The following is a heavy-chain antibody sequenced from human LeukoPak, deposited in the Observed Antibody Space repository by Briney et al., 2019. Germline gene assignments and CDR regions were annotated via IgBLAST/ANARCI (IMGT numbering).Heavy chain of an antibody. Sequence: GGSLRLSCAASGFTFSDYYMNWIRQAPGKGLEWLSYIGIGDPTIYYADSVKGRFTISRDNAKNSLYLQMNSLRAEDTAVYYCARDRIAAAYDAFDIWGQGTMVTVSS. CDR2: IGIGDPTI. J-gene: IGHJ3*02. V-gene: IGHV3-11*04. CDR3: ARDRIAAAYDAFDI. CDR1: GFTFSDYY. D-gene: IGHD6-13*01.